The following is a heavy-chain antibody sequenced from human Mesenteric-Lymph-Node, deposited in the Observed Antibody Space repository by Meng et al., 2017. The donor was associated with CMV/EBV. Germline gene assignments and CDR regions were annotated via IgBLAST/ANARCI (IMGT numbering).Heavy chain of an antibody. V-gene: IGHV3-74*03. CDR1: GFTFSSYW. Sequence: GESLKISCAASGFTFSSYWIHWVRQAPGEGLVWVSRINMDGSTTTYADSVRGRFTISRDNAKNTLYLEMNSLRVEDTAMYFCARSAFYGRTGYYHDYWGQGTRVTVSS. J-gene: IGHJ4*02. D-gene: IGHD3-22*01. CDR3: ARSAFYGRTGYYHDY. CDR2: INMDGSTT.